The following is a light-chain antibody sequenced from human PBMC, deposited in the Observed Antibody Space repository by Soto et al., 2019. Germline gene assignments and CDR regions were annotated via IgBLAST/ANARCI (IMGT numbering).Light chain of an antibody. J-gene: IGKJ4*01. CDR1: QGINNY. Sequence: DIQLTQSPSSLSASVGDKVTISCRASQGINNYLAWYQQKPGQAPKVLIYPTYTLQSGVPSRFSGSGSGTEFTLTISSLQPEDSATYYCQQLNTFPLFGGGTKVEVK. CDR2: PTY. CDR3: QQLNTFPL. V-gene: IGKV1-9*01.